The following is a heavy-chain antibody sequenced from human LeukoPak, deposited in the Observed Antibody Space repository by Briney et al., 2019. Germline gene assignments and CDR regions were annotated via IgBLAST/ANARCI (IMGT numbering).Heavy chain of an antibody. CDR1: GFIVSHKY. V-gene: IGHV3-66*01. Sequence: PGGSLRLSCVASGFIVSHKYMAWVRQAPGKGLERLSIIYTAGNTVSAESVKGRFIISRDNSRNTVHLQMNSLRDDDTAVYYCARGQIDLLRNYFDSWGPGTLVAVSS. CDR2: IYTAGNT. J-gene: IGHJ4*02. D-gene: IGHD3-22*01. CDR3: ARGQIDLLRNYFDS.